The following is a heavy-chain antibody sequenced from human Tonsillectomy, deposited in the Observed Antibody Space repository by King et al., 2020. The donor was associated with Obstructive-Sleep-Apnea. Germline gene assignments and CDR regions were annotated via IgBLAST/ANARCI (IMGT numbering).Heavy chain of an antibody. CDR2: ISWNSGSI. V-gene: IGHV3-9*01. Sequence: VQLVESGGGLVQPGRSLRLSCAASGFTFDDYAMHWVRQAPGKGLEWVSGISWNSGSIGYADSVKGRFTISRDNAKNSLYLQMNRLRAEDTALYYCAKGGQQLGIAWSDPWGQGTLVTVSS. CDR3: AKGGQQLGIAWSDP. J-gene: IGHJ5*02. CDR1: GFTFDDYA. D-gene: IGHD6-13*01.